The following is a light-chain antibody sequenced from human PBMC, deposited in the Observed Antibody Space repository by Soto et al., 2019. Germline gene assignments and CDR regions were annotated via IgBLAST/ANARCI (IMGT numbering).Light chain of an antibody. V-gene: IGKV3-20*01. Sequence: ELVLTQSPGTLSLSPGARATLSGRARQSVSSSYLAWYQQKPGQAPRLLIYGASSRATGIPDRFSGSGSGTDFTLTISRLEPEDFAVYYCQQYGSSPPITFGQGTRLEIK. CDR3: QQYGSSPPIT. CDR1: QSVSSSY. J-gene: IGKJ5*01. CDR2: GAS.